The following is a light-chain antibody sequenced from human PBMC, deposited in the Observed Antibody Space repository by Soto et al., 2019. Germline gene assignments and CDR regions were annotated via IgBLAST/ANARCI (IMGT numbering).Light chain of an antibody. CDR2: EVS. Sequence: QSVLTQPASVSGSPGQSITISCTGTSSDVGGYNYVSWYQQHPGKAPKLMIYEVSYRPSGVSNRFSGSKSANTASLTISGLQAEDEADYYCSSYASSSTWVFGGGTKLTV. V-gene: IGLV2-14*01. J-gene: IGLJ3*02. CDR3: SSYASSSTWV. CDR1: SSDVGGYNY.